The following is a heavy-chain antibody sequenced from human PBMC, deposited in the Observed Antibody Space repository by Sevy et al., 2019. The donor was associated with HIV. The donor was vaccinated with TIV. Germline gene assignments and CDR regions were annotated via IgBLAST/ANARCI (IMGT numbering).Heavy chain of an antibody. CDR1: GDSITTYR. J-gene: IGHJ5*02. Sequence: SETLSLTCSVSGDSITTYRWSWIRQPPGKGLECIGHIYSGGRTNYNPSLKSRATILMDTSLNKFSLKLTSVTAADTAVYYCARAGDIPADGFDPWGQGTLVTVSS. CDR3: ARAGDIPADGFDP. CDR2: IYSGGRT. V-gene: IGHV4-59*13.